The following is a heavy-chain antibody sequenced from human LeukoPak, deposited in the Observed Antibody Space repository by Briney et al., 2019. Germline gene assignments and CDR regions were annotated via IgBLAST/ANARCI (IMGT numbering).Heavy chain of an antibody. D-gene: IGHD6-19*01. CDR2: ISAYNGDT. V-gene: IGHV1-18*01. J-gene: IGHJ5*02. CDR1: GYTFTSHG. Sequence: ASVKVSCKASGYTFTSHGISWVRQAPGQGLEWMGWISAYNGDTNYAQKLQGRVTMTTDTSTSTAYMELRSLRSDDTAVYYCARDPSNSSGWRTWFDPWGQGTLVTVSS. CDR3: ARDPSNSSGWRTWFDP.